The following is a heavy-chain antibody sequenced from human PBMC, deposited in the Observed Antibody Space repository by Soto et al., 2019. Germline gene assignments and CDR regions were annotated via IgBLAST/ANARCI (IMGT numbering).Heavy chain of an antibody. CDR2: IFYSGNI. Sequence: QLQLQESGPGLVKPSETLSLSCIVSGGSIRGSPYSWAWLRQPPGKGLEWIGSIFYSGNIYFKEYIQSRVSIFVATSKEQLCLTVRTVTAADSAVYFCARHDAASSADVVAFHIWGQGKPVTVSP. CDR3: ARHDAASSADVVAFHI. CDR1: GGSIRGSPYS. V-gene: IGHV4-39*01. J-gene: IGHJ3*02. D-gene: IGHD6-19*01.